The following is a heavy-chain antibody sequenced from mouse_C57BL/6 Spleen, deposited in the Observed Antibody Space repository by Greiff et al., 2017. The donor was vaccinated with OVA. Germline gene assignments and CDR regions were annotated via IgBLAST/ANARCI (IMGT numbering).Heavy chain of an antibody. CDR2: IDPSDSYT. D-gene: IGHD2-1*01. Sequence: VQLQQPGAELVKPGASVKLSCKASGYTFTSYWMQWVKQRPGQGLEWIGEIDPSDSYTNYNQKFKGKATLTVDTSSSTAYMQLSSLTSEDSAVYYCARRGNLYFDYWGQGTTLTVSS. J-gene: IGHJ2*01. V-gene: IGHV1-50*01. CDR3: ARRGNLYFDY. CDR1: GYTFTSYW.